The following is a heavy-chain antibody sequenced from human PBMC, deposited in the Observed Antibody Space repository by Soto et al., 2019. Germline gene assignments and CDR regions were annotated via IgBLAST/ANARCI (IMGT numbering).Heavy chain of an antibody. Sequence: QVQLQQWGAGLLKSSETLSLTCAVYGESFSGYYWSWIRQPPGKGLEWIGEINHSGSTNYNPSLKRRVTLSVDTSKNQFSLKLSSVTAADTAVYYCARGRIYDDVWGSSRYHFDYWGQGTLVTVSS. CDR1: GESFSGYY. D-gene: IGHD3-16*02. CDR2: INHSGST. J-gene: IGHJ4*02. CDR3: ARGRIYDDVWGSSRYHFDY. V-gene: IGHV4-34*01.